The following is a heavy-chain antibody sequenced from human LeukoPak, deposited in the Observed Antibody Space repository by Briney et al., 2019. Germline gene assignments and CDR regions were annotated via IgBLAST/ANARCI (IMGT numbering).Heavy chain of an antibody. CDR1: GYSFTSYW. Sequence: GESQKISCKGSGYSFTSYWIGWVRQMPGKGLEWMGIIYPGDSDTRYSPSFQGQVTISADKSISTAYLQWSSLKASGTAMYYCARQMRYGNAPFDYWGQGTLVTVSS. V-gene: IGHV5-51*01. D-gene: IGHD1-1*01. J-gene: IGHJ4*02. CDR2: IYPGDSDT. CDR3: ARQMRYGNAPFDY.